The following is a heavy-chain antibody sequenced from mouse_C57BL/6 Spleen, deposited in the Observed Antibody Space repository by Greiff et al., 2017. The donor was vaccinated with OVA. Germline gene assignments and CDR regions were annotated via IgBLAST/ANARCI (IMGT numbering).Heavy chain of an antibody. V-gene: IGHV1-76*01. CDR1: GYTFTDYY. CDR3: ARDYGSIYAMDY. Sequence: QVQLKQSGAELVRPGASVKLSCKASGYTFTDYYINWVKQRPGQGLEWIARIYPGSGNTYYNEKFKGKATLTAEKSSSTAYMQLSSLTSEDSAVYFCARDYGSIYAMDYWGQGTSVTVSS. J-gene: IGHJ4*01. D-gene: IGHD1-1*01. CDR2: IYPGSGNT.